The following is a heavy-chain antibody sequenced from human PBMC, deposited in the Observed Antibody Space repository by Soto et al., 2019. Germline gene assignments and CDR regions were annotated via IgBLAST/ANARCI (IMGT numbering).Heavy chain of an antibody. V-gene: IGHV4-39*01. CDR3: ARLEGLATISYYFDF. D-gene: IGHD3-9*01. CDR2: IYYRGNA. CDR1: DDSINSDKYY. J-gene: IGHJ4*02. Sequence: SETLSLTCSVSDDSINSDKYYWGWIRQPPGKGLEWIGSIYYRGNAYYNSSLQTRVTISLDKSKSQFSLKLNSVTAANSAVYFCARLEGLATISYYFDFWGPGALVTVSS.